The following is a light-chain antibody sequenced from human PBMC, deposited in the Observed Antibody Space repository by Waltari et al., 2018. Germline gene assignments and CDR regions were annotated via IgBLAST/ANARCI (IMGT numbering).Light chain of an antibody. CDR2: EVS. V-gene: IGLV2-8*01. J-gene: IGLJ2*01. Sequence: QSALTQPPSASGSPGQSATISCTGTSSAVGGYNYVSWYQQHPGKAPKLMIYEVSKRPSGVPDRFSGSKSGNTASLTVSGLQAEDEADYYCSSYAGSNKFVVFGGGTKLTVL. CDR1: SSAVGGYNY. CDR3: SSYAGSNKFVV.